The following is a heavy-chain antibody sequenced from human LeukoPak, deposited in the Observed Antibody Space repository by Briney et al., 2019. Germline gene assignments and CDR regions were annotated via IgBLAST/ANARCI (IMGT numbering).Heavy chain of an antibody. CDR1: GYSISSGYY. J-gene: IGHJ5*02. CDR2: IYHSGST. CDR3: ARGRFSTDSSGYYLWFDP. Sequence: PSETLSLTCTVSGYSISSGYYWGWIRQPPGKGLEWIGIIYHSGSTNYNPSLKSRVTISVDTSKNQFSLKLSSVTAADTAVYYCARGRFSTDSSGYYLWFDPWGQGTLVTVSS. V-gene: IGHV4-38-2*02. D-gene: IGHD3-22*01.